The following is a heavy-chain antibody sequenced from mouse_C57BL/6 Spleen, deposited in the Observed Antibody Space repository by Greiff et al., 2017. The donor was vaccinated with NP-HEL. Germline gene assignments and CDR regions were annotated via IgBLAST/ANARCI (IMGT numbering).Heavy chain of an antibody. D-gene: IGHD2-4*01. CDR1: GFTFSSYA. CDR3: ARREDDDGGYYYAMDY. CDR2: ISDGGGYT. V-gene: IGHV5-4*03. J-gene: IGHJ4*01. Sequence: EVKVVESGGGLVKPGGSLKLSCAASGFTFSSYAMSWVRQTPEKRLEWVATISDGGGYTYYPDNVKGRFTISRDNAKNNLYLQMSHLKSEDTAMDYCARREDDDGGYYYAMDYWGQGTSVTVSA.